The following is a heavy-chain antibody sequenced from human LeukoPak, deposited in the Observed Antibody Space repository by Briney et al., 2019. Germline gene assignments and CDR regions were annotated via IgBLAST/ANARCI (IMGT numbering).Heavy chain of an antibody. Sequence: SETLSLTCTVSGGSISSYYWSWIRQPPGKGLEWIGYIYYSGSTNYNPSLKSRVTISVDTSKNQFSLKLSSVTAADTAVYYCARRYYDSSGYYYVLDVWGQGTTVTVSS. D-gene: IGHD3-22*01. V-gene: IGHV4-59*08. CDR1: GGSISSYY. CDR3: ARRYYDSSGYYYVLDV. J-gene: IGHJ6*02. CDR2: IYYSGST.